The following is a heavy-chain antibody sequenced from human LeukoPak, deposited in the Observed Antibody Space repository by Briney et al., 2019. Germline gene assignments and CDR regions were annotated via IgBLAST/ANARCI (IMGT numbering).Heavy chain of an antibody. V-gene: IGHV1-2*04. CDR1: GYTFTGYY. J-gene: IGHJ3*02. CDR2: INPNSGGT. CDR3: ARDTGYYYGSGSYGDAFDI. Sequence: ASVKVSCKASGYTFTGYYMHWVRQAPGQGLEWMGWINPNSGGTNYAQKFQGWVTITRDTSISTAYMELSRLRSDDTAVYYCARDTGYYYGSGSYGDAFDIWGQGTMVTVSS. D-gene: IGHD3-10*01.